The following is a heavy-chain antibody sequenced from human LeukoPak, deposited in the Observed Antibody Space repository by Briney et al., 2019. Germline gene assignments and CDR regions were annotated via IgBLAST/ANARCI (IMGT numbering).Heavy chain of an antibody. CDR1: GFTFSSYA. CDR3: AKDITMIVVAPGGFDY. V-gene: IGHV3-23*01. CDR2: ISGSGGST. Sequence: GGSLRRSCAASGFTFSSYAMSWVRQAPGKGREGGSAISGSGGSTYYADSVKGRFTISRDNSKNTLYLQMNSLRAEDTAVYYCAKDITMIVVAPGGFDYWGQGTLVTVSS. J-gene: IGHJ4*02. D-gene: IGHD3-22*01.